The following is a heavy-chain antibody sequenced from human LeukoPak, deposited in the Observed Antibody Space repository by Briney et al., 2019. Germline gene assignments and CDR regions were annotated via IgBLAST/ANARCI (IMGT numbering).Heavy chain of an antibody. CDR3: AKSLTKYYYDSSGYS. V-gene: IGHV3-23*01. CDR1: GFTFSSYA. Sequence: PGGSLRLSCAASGFTFSSYAMSWVRQAPGKGLEWVSAISGSGGSTYYADSVKGRFTISRDNSKNTLYLQMNSLRAEDTAVYYWAKSLTKYYYDSSGYSWGQGTLVTVSS. CDR2: ISGSGGST. D-gene: IGHD3-22*01. J-gene: IGHJ4*02.